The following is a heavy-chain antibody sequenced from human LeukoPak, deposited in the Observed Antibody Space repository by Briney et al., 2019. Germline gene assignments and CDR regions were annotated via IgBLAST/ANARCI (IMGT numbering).Heavy chain of an antibody. V-gene: IGHV1-2*02. J-gene: IGHJ4*02. CDR1: GYTFTGYY. CDR2: INPNSGGT. CDR3: ARGRYDILTGGGTSYYFDY. D-gene: IGHD3-9*01. Sequence: ASVKVSCKASGYTFTGYYMHWVRQAPGQGLEWMGWINPNSGGTNYAQKFQGRVTMTRDTSISTAYMELSSLRSEDTAVYYCARGRYDILTGGGTSYYFDYWGQGTLVTVSS.